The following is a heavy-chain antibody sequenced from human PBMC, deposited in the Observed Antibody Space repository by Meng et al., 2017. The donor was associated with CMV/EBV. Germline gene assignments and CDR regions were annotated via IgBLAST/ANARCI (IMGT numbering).Heavy chain of an antibody. D-gene: IGHD6-13*01. V-gene: IGHV4-59*01. Sequence: SETLSLTCTVSGGSISSYYWSWIRQPPGKGLEWIGYIYYSGSTNYNPSLKSRVTISVDMSKNQFSLKLSSVTAADTAVYYCARNKARSSSSWYHFDYWGQGTLVTVSS. J-gene: IGHJ4*02. CDR2: IYYSGST. CDR3: ARNKARSSSSWYHFDY. CDR1: GGSISSYY.